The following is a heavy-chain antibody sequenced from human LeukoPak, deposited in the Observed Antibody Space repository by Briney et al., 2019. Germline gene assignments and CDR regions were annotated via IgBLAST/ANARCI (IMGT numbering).Heavy chain of an antibody. CDR1: GFTFSYYG. D-gene: IGHD3-3*01. Sequence: GGSLRLSCAASGFTFSYYGMHWVRQAPGKGLVWVSRIKSDGISTIYADSVKGRFTISRDNAKNSLYLQMNSLRAEDTAVYYCARSPITIFGVVIFAFDIWGQGTMVTVSS. CDR3: ARSPITIFGVVIFAFDI. V-gene: IGHV3-74*01. J-gene: IGHJ3*02. CDR2: IKSDGIST.